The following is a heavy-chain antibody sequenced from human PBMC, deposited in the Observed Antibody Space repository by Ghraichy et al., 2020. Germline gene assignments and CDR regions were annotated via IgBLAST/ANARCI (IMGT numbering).Heavy chain of an antibody. V-gene: IGHV3-74*01. CDR3: VGSSGWPGH. CDR2: ITSDGSST. CDR1: GFTFSSYW. J-gene: IGHJ1*01. D-gene: IGHD6-19*01. Sequence: GGSLRLSCVASGFTFSSYWMHWVRQPPGKGLVWVSRITSDGSSTTYADSVKGRFTVSRDNAKNTLYLQMNSLRAEDTAVYYCVGSSGWPGHWGQGTLVTVSS.